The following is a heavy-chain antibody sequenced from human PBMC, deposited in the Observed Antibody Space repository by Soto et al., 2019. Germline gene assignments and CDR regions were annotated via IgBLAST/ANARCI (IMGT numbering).Heavy chain of an antibody. J-gene: IGHJ6*02. CDR3: ARDTTITNYYYYDMHV. V-gene: IGHV1-46*01. D-gene: IGHD4-4*01. CDR1: GYTFTSYY. Sequence: ASVKVSCKASGYTFTSYYMYWVRQAPGQGLEWMGIINPSGGSTSDAQKFQGRVTMTRDTSTSTVYMELSSLRSEDTAVYYCARDTTITNYYYYDMHVWSQGTTVTVCS. CDR2: INPSGGST.